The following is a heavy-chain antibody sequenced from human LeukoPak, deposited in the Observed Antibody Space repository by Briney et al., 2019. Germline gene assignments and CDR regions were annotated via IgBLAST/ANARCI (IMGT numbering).Heavy chain of an antibody. CDR1: GYSISSGFY. CDR2: IHYSGST. D-gene: IGHD3-10*01. V-gene: IGHV4-38-2*02. J-gene: IGHJ4*02. Sequence: SETLSLTCTVSGYSISSGFYWGWIRQPPGEGLQYIGSIHYSGSTFYNPSLKSRVTISVDTSKNQFSLKLSSVTAADTAVYYCARVSWFGSAADSWGQGTQVTVSS. CDR3: ARVSWFGSAADS.